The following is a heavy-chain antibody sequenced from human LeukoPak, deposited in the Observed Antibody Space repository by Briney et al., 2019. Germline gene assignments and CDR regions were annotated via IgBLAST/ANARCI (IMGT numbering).Heavy chain of an antibody. J-gene: IGHJ4*02. CDR1: GGSFSGYF. V-gene: IGHV4-34*01. CDR2: LTESGRT. D-gene: IGHD2-15*01. CDR3: ARWSLRGCSGSPCFDY. Sequence: SETLSLTCAVYGGSFSGYFWSWIRQPPGKGLEWIGELTESGRTSYNPSLKSRVTIAEDTSKNQFSLKLSSVTAADTAVYYCARWSLRGCSGSPCFDYWGQGTLVTVSS.